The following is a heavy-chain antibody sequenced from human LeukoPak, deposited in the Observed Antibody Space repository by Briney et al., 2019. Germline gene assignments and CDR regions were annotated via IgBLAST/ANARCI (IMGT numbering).Heavy chain of an antibody. J-gene: IGHJ4*02. Sequence: SETLSLTCSVSGGSISSYYWSWIRQPPGKGLEWIGYMYYSGSTNYNPSLKSRVTMSVDTSKNQFSLKLSSVTAADTAVYYCARGPYYDFWSGNDHPRYYFDYWGQGTLVTVSS. D-gene: IGHD3-3*01. CDR2: MYYSGST. CDR3: ARGPYYDFWSGNDHPRYYFDY. CDR1: GGSISSYY. V-gene: IGHV4-59*12.